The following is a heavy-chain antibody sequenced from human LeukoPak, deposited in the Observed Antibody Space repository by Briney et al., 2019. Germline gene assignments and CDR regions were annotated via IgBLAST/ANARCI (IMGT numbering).Heavy chain of an antibody. CDR2: IYYSGTI. Sequence: PSETLSLTCTVSGSSISSYYWSWIRQPPGKGLEWIGYIYYSGTINQNPSLKSRVTIPVDTSNNQFSLKLSSVTAADTAVYYCARGSSWYDLWGRGTLVTVSS. J-gene: IGHJ4*02. V-gene: IGHV4-59*01. D-gene: IGHD6-13*01. CDR3: ARGSSWYDL. CDR1: GSSISSYY.